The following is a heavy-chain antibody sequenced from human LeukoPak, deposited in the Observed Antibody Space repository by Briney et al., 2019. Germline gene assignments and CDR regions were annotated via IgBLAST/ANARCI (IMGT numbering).Heavy chain of an antibody. CDR2: IYHSGST. Sequence: SETLSLTCAVSGGSISSSNWWSWVRQPPGKGLEWIGEIYHSGSTNYNPSLKSRVTISVDKSKNQFSLKLSSVTAADTAVYYCARNLIAVAGPEYFDLWGRGTLVTVSS. CDR1: GGSISSSNW. D-gene: IGHD6-19*01. J-gene: IGHJ2*01. CDR3: ARNLIAVAGPEYFDL. V-gene: IGHV4-4*02.